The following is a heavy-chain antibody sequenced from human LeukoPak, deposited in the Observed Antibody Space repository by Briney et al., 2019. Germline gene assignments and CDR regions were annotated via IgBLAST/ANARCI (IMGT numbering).Heavy chain of an antibody. V-gene: IGHV3-23*01. CDR2: ISESGSGT. CDR3: AKDIAQGYTFGSIEQDY. J-gene: IGHJ4*02. D-gene: IGHD5-18*01. Sequence: GGALRLSCAASGFTFMNHAMSWVRQAPGKGLEWVSAISESGSGTYYADSVKGRFTISRDNSKDTLSLQMNSLRAEDTAVYYCAKDIAQGYTFGSIEQDYWGQGTLVTVSS. CDR1: GFTFMNHA.